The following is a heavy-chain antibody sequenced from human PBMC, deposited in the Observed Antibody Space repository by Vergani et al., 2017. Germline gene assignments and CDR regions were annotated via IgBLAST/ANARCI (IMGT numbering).Heavy chain of an antibody. D-gene: IGHD2-2*02. V-gene: IGHV1-69*13. CDR3: ARGCGSTSCYKRGEDWFDP. CDR2: IIPIFGTA. J-gene: IGHJ5*02. CDR1: GGTFSSYA. Sequence: QGQLAQSGAEVKKPGSSVKVSCKASGGTFSSYAISWVRQAPGQGLEWMGGIIPIFGTANYAQKFQGRVTITADESTSTAYMELSSLRSEDTAVYYCARGCGSTSCYKRGEDWFDPWGQGLLVSVSS.